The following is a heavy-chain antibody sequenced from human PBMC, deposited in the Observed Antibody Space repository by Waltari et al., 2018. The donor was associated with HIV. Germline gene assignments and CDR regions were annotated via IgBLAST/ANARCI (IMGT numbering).Heavy chain of an antibody. CDR1: GFTFSSYA. V-gene: IGHV3-23*01. CDR2: ISGSGGST. Sequence: EVQLLESGGGLVQPGGSLRLSCAASGFTFSSYAMSWVRQAPGKGLEWVSAISGSGGSTYYADSVKGRFTISRDNSKNTLYLQMNSLRAEDTAVYYCAKEELGYCSSTSCSTPFDYWGQGTLVTVSS. CDR3: AKEELGYCSSTSCSTPFDY. J-gene: IGHJ4*02. D-gene: IGHD2-2*01.